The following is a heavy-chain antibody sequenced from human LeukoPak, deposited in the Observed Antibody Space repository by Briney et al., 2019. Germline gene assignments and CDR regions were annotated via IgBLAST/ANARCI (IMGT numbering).Heavy chain of an antibody. CDR1: GGSISTYY. J-gene: IGHJ5*02. D-gene: IGHD5-18*01. CDR3: ARDKAHSYGRYFDP. V-gene: IGHV4-59*01. CDR2: ISYGNT. Sequence: SESLSLTCSVSGGSISTYYWNWIRQTPGKGLEWIGHISYGNTDYNPSLKSRVTKSVDTSKNQFPLKLTSVTAADTAVYYCARDKAHSYGRYFDPWGQGALVTVSS.